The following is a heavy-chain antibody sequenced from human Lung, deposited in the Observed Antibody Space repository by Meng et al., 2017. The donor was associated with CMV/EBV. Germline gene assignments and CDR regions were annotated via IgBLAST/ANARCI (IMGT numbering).Heavy chain of an antibody. CDR3: VNGETRDLDY. CDR2: INQDGSEK. CDR1: GFTVSRYW. J-gene: IGHJ4*02. D-gene: IGHD2-8*01. V-gene: IGHV3-7*01. Sequence: GESLKISCAASGFTVSRYWMGWVRQVPGKGLEWVANINQDGSEKYYVDSVKGRFTIARDNAKNSLYLQMTSLRADDTAVYYCVNGETRDLDYWGQGTLVTVSS.